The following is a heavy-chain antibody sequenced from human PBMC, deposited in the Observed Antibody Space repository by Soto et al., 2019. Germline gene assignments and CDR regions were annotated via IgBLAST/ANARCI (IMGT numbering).Heavy chain of an antibody. CDR1: GYTLPNFG. D-gene: IGHD1-26*01. CDR2: ISAYNANT. Sequence: ASVKVSCKASGYTLPNFGLSCVRQAPGQGLEWMGCISAYNANTNYAQKFQGRVTMTTDTSTSTAFMELRGLRSDDTAVYYCARENSGSYHRHFDYWGQGTLVTVSS. CDR3: ARENSGSYHRHFDY. J-gene: IGHJ4*01. V-gene: IGHV1-18*01.